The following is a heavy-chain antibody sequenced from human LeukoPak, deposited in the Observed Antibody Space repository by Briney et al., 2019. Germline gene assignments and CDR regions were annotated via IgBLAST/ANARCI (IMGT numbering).Heavy chain of an antibody. CDR3: AKRANYGDFDY. CDR1: GFTFSSYS. J-gene: IGHJ4*02. Sequence: PGGSLRLSCAASGFTFSSYSMNWVRQAPGKGLEWVSVISGSVDSTYYADSVKGRFTISRDNSKNTLYRQMNSLRAEDTAVYYCAKRANYGDFDYWGQGTLVTVSS. D-gene: IGHD4-17*01. V-gene: IGHV3-23*01. CDR2: ISGSVDST.